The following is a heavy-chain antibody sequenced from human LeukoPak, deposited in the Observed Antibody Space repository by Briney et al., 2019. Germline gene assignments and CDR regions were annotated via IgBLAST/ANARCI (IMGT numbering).Heavy chain of an antibody. CDR2: ISSSGSSI. V-gene: IGHV3-48*03. CDR3: ARVKAPKVELRRHYFYGMDV. CDR1: GFSFSTYE. D-gene: IGHD1-7*01. J-gene: IGHJ6*02. Sequence: GGSLRLSCAASGFSFSTYEMNWVRQTPGKGLEWVSFISSSGSSIHYADSVKGRFTIPRDNAKNTLYLQMNSLRADDTAVYYCARVKAPKVELRRHYFYGMDVWGQGTTVTVSS.